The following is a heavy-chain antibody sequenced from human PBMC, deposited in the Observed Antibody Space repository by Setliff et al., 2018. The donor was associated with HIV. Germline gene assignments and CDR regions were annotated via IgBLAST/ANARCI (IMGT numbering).Heavy chain of an antibody. CDR1: GDTFSNSA. D-gene: IGHD2-8*01. Sequence: GASVKVSCKASGDTFSNSALTWVRQAPGQGLEWMGGSIPPFGTITYAQRFQGRVTITTDELMTTAYMELTSLRSEDTAVYYCASGSGYCRNGVCYIGVHKNPDKYYFDYWGQGTLVTVSS. V-gene: IGHV1-69*05. CDR2: SIPPFGTI. J-gene: IGHJ4*02. CDR3: ASGSGYCRNGVCYIGVHKNPDKYYFDY.